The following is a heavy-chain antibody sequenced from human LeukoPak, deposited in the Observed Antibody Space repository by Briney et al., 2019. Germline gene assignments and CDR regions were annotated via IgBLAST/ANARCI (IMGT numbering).Heavy chain of an antibody. CDR2: IYPGDSDT. Sequence: GESLKISCRGSGYSFTSYWIVWVRQMPGKGLEWMGIIYPGDSDTRYSPSFEGQVTISADKSISTAYLQWSSLKASDTAVYYCARPGERSRRDWNLDQWGQGTLVTVSS. D-gene: IGHD1-1*01. V-gene: IGHV5-51*01. CDR3: ARPGERSRRDWNLDQ. CDR1: GYSFTSYW. J-gene: IGHJ4*02.